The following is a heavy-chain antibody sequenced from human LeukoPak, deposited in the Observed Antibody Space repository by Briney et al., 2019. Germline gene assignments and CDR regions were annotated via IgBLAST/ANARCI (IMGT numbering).Heavy chain of an antibody. V-gene: IGHV1-69*13. CDR1: GGTFSSYA. Sequence: SVKVSCKASGGTFSSYAISWVRQAPGQGLEWMGGIIPIFGTANYAQKFQGRVTITADESTSTAYMELNSLRAEDTSVYYCARGIQPPKYYGSGSDTFDIWGQGTMVTVSS. D-gene: IGHD3-10*01. J-gene: IGHJ3*02. CDR2: IIPIFGTA. CDR3: ARGIQPPKYYGSGSDTFDI.